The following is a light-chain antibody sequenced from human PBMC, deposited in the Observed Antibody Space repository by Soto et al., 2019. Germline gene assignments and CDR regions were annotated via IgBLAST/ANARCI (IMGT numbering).Light chain of an antibody. V-gene: IGKV1-27*01. CDR2: AAS. CDR1: QDIGNF. Sequence: ILMTQSPSSLSAFVGDRVTITCRASQDIGNFLAWYQQKPGKVPKLLIYAASTLQSGVPSRFSGSGSGTDFTLTISSLQPEDVATYYCQKCKVAPFTFGQGTRL. J-gene: IGKJ5*01. CDR3: QKCKVAPFT.